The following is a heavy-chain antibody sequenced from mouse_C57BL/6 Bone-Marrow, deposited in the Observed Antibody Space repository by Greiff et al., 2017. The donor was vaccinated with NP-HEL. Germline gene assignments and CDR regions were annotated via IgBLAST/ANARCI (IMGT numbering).Heavy chain of an antibody. Sequence: QVQLQQPGAELVKPGASVKLSCKASGYTFTSYWMHWVKQRPGRGLEWIGRIDPNSGGTKYNEKFKSKATLTVDKPSSTAYMQLSSLTSEDSAVYYCARERGRITTVVERSFAYWGQGTLVTVSA. CDR1: GYTFTSYW. J-gene: IGHJ3*01. D-gene: IGHD1-1*01. V-gene: IGHV1-72*01. CDR3: ARERGRITTVVERSFAY. CDR2: IDPNSGGT.